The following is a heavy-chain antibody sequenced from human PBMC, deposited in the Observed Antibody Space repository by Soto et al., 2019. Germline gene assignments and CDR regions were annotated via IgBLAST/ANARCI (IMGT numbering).Heavy chain of an antibody. CDR2: MNPNSGNT. V-gene: IGHV1-8*01. J-gene: IGHJ3*02. CDR1: GYTFTSYD. D-gene: IGHD3-10*01. CDR3: ASATMVRGAYDAFDI. Sequence: QVQLVQSGAEVKKPGASVKVSCKASGYTFTSYDITWVRQATGQGLEWMGWMNPNSGNTGYAQKFQGRVTMTRNTSISTAYMELSSLRSEDTAVYYCASATMVRGAYDAFDIWGQGTMVTVSS.